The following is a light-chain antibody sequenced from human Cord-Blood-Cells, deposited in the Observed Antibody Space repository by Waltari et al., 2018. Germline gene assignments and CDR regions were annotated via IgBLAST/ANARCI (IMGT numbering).Light chain of an antibody. Sequence: DIQMTPSPSSLSASVGDRVTITCRASQSISSYLNWYQQQPVKVPKLLIYAASSLQSGVPSRFSGSGSGTDFTLTISRLQPEDFATYYCQQSYSTPVTFGPGTKVDIK. J-gene: IGKJ3*01. CDR3: QQSYSTPVT. CDR2: AAS. V-gene: IGKV1-39*01. CDR1: QSISSY.